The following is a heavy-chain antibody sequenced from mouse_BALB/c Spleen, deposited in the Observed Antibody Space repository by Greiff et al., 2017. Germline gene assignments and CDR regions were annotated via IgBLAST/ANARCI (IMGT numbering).Heavy chain of an antibody. Sequence: QVQLQQSGAELVRPGSSVKISCKASGYAFSSYWMNWVKQRPGQGLEWIGQIYPGDGDTNYNGKFKGKATLTAVKSSSTAYMQLSSLTSEDSAVYFCARRGDYYGSSYYFDYWGQGTTLTVSS. D-gene: IGHD1-1*01. V-gene: IGHV1-80*01. CDR1: GYAFSSYW. CDR3: ARRGDYYGSSYYFDY. CDR2: IYPGDGDT. J-gene: IGHJ2*01.